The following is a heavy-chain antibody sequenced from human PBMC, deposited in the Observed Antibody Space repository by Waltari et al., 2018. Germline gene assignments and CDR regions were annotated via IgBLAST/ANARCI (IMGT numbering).Heavy chain of an antibody. CDR3: AREGPNYYGSGSYYY. J-gene: IGHJ4*02. Sequence: QVQLQESGPGLVKPSQTLSLTCTVSGGSISSGSYYWSWIRQPAGKGLEWIGRIYTSGSTNYNPSLKSRVTISVDTSKNQFSLKLSSVTAADTAVYYCAREGPNYYGSGSYYYWGQGTLVTVSS. D-gene: IGHD3-10*01. V-gene: IGHV4-61*02. CDR1: GGSISSGSYY. CDR2: IYTSGST.